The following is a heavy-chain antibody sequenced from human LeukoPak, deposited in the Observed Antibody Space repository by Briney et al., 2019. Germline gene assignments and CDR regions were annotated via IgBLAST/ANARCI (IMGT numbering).Heavy chain of an antibody. V-gene: IGHV4-4*07. Sequence: SETLSLTCTVSGGSISSHYWSWVRQPAGKGLEWIGRIYSSGSSNYNPSLKSRVTMSVDTSRKQLSLPVRSVTAADTAVYYCARGGRSYDSHGKFDPWGQGTLVTVSS. CDR3: ARGGRSYDSHGKFDP. CDR1: GGSISSHY. CDR2: IYSSGSS. J-gene: IGHJ5*02. D-gene: IGHD5-18*01.